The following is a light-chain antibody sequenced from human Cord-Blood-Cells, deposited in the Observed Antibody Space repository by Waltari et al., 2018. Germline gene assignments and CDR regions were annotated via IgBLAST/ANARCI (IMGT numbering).Light chain of an antibody. Sequence: SYELTQPPSVSVSLGQMARITCSGEALSKKYASWYQQKPGQFPVLVIYKDSERPSGLPERCSGSSSGTIVTLTISGVQAEDEADYYCLSADSSGTWVFGGGTKLTVL. CDR3: LSADSSGTWV. V-gene: IGLV3-16*01. CDR1: ALSKKY. CDR2: KDS. J-gene: IGLJ3*02.